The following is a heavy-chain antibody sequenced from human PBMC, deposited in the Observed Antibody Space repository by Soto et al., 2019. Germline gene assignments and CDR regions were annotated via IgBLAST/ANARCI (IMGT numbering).Heavy chain of an antibody. CDR3: ARDKDAGSDRGGMDV. Sequence: QVQLQESGPGLVKPSETLSLTCTVSGGSISNFYWTWIRQPPGKGLEWIGNVHYSGSTNYNPSVKSRVTTSVDPAKNPLSLTLSSVTAAVTAVYYGARDKDAGSDRGGMDVWGQGTTVTVSS. J-gene: IGHJ6*02. V-gene: IGHV4-59*12. CDR2: VHYSGST. CDR1: GGSISNFY. D-gene: IGHD6-25*01.